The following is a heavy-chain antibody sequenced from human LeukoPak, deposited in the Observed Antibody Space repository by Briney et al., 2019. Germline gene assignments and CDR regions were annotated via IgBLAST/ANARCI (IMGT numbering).Heavy chain of an antibody. J-gene: IGHJ5*02. V-gene: IGHV1-69*06. CDR2: IIPIFGTA. CDR3: ARAPPYYDILTGYSRNNWFDP. CDR1: GGTFSSYA. D-gene: IGHD3-9*01. Sequence: SVKVSCKASGGTFSSYAISWVRQAPGQGLEWMGGIIPIFGTANYAQKFQGRVTITADKSTSTAYMELSSLRSEDTAVYYCARAPPYYDILTGYSRNNWFDPWGQGTPVTVSS.